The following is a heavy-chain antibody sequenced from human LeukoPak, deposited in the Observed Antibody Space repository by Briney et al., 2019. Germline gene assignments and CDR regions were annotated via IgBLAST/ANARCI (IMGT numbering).Heavy chain of an antibody. CDR2: ISCEGSNK. D-gene: IGHD6-13*01. V-gene: IGHV3-30-3*01. CDR3: AREESWSFDY. J-gene: IGHJ4*02. Sequence: GGSLSLSCAVSGFTLSSYAMQGVRRAPGRGVEGGAVISCEGSNKFYADSVKGRFTISRDNSKNALYLQMSSLRAEDTAVYYCAREESWSFDYWGQGTLVTVSS. CDR1: GFTLSSYA.